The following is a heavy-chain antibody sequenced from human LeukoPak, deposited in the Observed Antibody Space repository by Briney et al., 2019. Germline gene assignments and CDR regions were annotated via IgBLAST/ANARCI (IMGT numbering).Heavy chain of an antibody. CDR3: AGTGSYYYYYYMDV. CDR2: IIPIFGTA. V-gene: IGHV1-69*05. Sequence: ASVKVSCKASGYTFTHHGITWVRQAPGQGLEWMGGIIPIFGTANYAQKFQGRVTITTDESTSTAYMELSSLRSEDTAVYYCAGTGSYYYYYYMDVWGKGTTVTVSS. J-gene: IGHJ6*03. D-gene: IGHD1-26*01. CDR1: GYTFTHHG.